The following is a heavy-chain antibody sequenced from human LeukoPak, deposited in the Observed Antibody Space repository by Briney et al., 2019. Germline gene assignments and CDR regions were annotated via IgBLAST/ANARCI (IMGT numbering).Heavy chain of an antibody. J-gene: IGHJ4*02. CDR1: GGSMISYY. D-gene: IGHD5-18*01. CDR2: ITYSGSA. V-gene: IGHV4-59*01. CDR3: ARDKQPGDY. Sequence: SETLSLTCTVSGGSMISYYWGWIRQPPGKGLEWVGYITYSGSATYNPSLKSRVTISIDTPKNQFSLKLSSVTAANTAVYYCARDKQPGDYWGQRTLVTVSS.